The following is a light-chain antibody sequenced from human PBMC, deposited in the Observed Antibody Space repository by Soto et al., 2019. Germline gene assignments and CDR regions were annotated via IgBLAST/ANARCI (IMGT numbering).Light chain of an antibody. J-gene: IGLJ1*01. CDR3: QSYDRSLSDHV. CDR2: GNS. Sequence: QSALTHPPSVTGAAGRSRTIFCTGSSSNIGAGYDVHWYQQLPGTAPKLLIYGNSNRPSGVPDRFSGSKSGTSASLAITGLQAEDEADYYCQSYDRSLSDHVFGTGTKVTVL. V-gene: IGLV1-40*01. CDR1: SSNIGAGYD.